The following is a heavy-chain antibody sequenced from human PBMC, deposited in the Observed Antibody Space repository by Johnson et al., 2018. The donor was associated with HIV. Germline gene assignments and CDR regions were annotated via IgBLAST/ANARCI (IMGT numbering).Heavy chain of an antibody. D-gene: IGHD4-17*01. CDR2: ISYDGSNK. V-gene: IGHV3-30*04. J-gene: IGHJ3*02. CDR1: GFTFTTYA. CDR3: ARRTVTALFDI. Sequence: QVQLVESGGGLVQPGRSLRLSCAASGFTFTTYAMHWVRQAPGKGLEWVAVISYDGSNKYYADSVKGRFTISRDTSKNKLYLQMNSLRAEDTAVYYCARRTVTALFDIWGQGTLVTVSS.